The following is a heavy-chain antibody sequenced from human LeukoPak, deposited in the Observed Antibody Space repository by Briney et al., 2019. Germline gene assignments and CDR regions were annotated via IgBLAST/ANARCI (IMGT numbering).Heavy chain of an antibody. Sequence: GGSLRLSCAASGFTFSSYAMSWVRQAPGKGLDWVSGISDSGVSTYYADSVKGRFTISRDDSKNTLYLQMSSLRRDDTAMYYCARDLYGTTLVDYWGQGTLVTVSS. D-gene: IGHD3-16*01. CDR3: ARDLYGTTLVDY. CDR1: GFTFSSYA. J-gene: IGHJ4*02. CDR2: ISDSGVST. V-gene: IGHV3-23*01.